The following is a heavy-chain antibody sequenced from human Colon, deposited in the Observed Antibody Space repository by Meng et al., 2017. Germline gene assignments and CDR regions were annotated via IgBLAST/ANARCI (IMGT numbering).Heavy chain of an antibody. Sequence: SETLSLPCNVSDGSIRRIIYNWGWMRQPPGKGLEWIDSLYYIGYTNHTPSIKSRVTTSMDTSKNQFSLWLSSVTAADTAVYYCARVSHGRRTYRDDAIDFWGQGTMVTVSS. D-gene: IGHD1-14*01. CDR2: LYYIGYT. CDR3: ARVSHGRRTYRDDAIDF. CDR1: DGSIRRIIYN. J-gene: IGHJ3*01. V-gene: IGHV4-39*07.